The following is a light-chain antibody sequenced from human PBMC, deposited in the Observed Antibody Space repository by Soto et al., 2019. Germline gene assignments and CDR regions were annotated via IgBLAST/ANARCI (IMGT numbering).Light chain of an antibody. Sequence: DIQMTQSPSSLAASVGDRVTITCRASQNIRSRFAWFQQKPGKAPKLLIYDASSLESGVPQRLSGSGSGTEFTLTISSQHTDDFSTYYCQQYHSYWTFGQGTKVDIK. CDR3: QQYHSYWT. V-gene: IGKV1-5*01. CDR1: QNIRSR. CDR2: DAS. J-gene: IGKJ1*01.